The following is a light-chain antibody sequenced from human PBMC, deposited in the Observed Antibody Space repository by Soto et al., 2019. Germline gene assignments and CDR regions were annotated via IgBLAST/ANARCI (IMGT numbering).Light chain of an antibody. J-gene: IGLJ3*02. V-gene: IGLV1-44*01. Sequence: QSVLTQPPSASGTPGQRVTISCSGSNFNIGSHTVNLYQQLPGTAPKLLMHNNNQRPSGVPARFSGSKYGTSASLAISGLQSEEEADYSCSVWDDSLKGWVFGGGTKLTVL. CDR3: SVWDDSLKGWV. CDR1: NFNIGSHT. CDR2: NNN.